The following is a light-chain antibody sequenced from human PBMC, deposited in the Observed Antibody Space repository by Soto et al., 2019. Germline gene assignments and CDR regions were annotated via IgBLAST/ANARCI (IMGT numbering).Light chain of an antibody. J-gene: IGLJ1*01. CDR2: YDS. Sequence: SYELTQPPSVSVAPEKTTTITCGGNNIGDKRVHWYRQKPGQAPVLLIPYDSERPSGIPERFSGSNSGNTATLTISRVEAGDEADYYCQVWDIMTDNYVFGGGTKVTVL. CDR3: QVWDIMTDNYV. CDR1: NIGDKR. V-gene: IGLV3-21*04.